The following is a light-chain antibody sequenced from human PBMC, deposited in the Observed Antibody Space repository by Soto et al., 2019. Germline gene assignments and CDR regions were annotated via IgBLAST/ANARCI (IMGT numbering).Light chain of an antibody. J-gene: IGKJ1*01. CDR3: QQYGSSPGT. Sequence: EIVLTQSPGTLSLSPGERATLSCMASQSVSSSYLAWYQQKPGQAPRLLIYGASSRATGIPDRFSGSGSGTDFTLTISRLEPEDFAVYYCQQYGSSPGTFGQGTKVE. V-gene: IGKV3-20*01. CDR2: GAS. CDR1: QSVSSSY.